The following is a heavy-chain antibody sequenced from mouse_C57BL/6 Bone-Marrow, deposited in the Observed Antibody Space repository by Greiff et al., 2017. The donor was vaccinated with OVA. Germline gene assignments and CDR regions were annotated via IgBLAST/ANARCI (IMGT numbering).Heavy chain of an antibody. D-gene: IGHD2-5*01. CDR2: ISDGGSYT. CDR3: AKGDYSNWAWFAY. V-gene: IGHV5-4*03. Sequence: EVKLVESGGGLVKPGGSLKLSCAASGFTFSSYAMSWVRQTPEKRLEWVATISDGGSYTYYPDNVKGRFTISRDNAKNNLYLQMSHLKSEDTAMYYCAKGDYSNWAWFAYWGQGTLVTVSA. J-gene: IGHJ3*01. CDR1: GFTFSSYA.